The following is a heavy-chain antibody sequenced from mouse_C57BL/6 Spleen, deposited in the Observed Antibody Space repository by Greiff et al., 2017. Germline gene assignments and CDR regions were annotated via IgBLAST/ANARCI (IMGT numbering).Heavy chain of an antibody. CDR3: VRNGWLLREGYFDV. D-gene: IGHD2-3*01. CDR2: IRSKSNNYAT. V-gene: IGHV10-1*01. J-gene: IGHJ1*03. CDR1: GFSFNTYA. Sequence: VQLQQSGGGLVQPKGSLKLSCAASGFSFNTYAMNWVRQAPGKGLEWVARIRSKSNNYATYYADSVKDRFTISRDDSESMLYLQMNNLKTEDTAMYYCVRNGWLLREGYFDVWGTGTTVTVSS.